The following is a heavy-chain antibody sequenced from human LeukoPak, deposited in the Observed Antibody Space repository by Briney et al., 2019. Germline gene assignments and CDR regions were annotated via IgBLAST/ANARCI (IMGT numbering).Heavy chain of an antibody. CDR1: GLSVSSKY. D-gene: IGHD3-10*01. CDR3: AKDPYYGSGK. Sequence: GGSLRLSCAASGLSVSSKYMNSVRQAPGKGLEWVSLLYSGGTTYYADSVKGRFTISRDNSKNTLYLQMNSLRAEDTAVYYCAKDPYYGSGKWGQGTLVTVSS. J-gene: IGHJ4*02. CDR2: LYSGGTT. V-gene: IGHV3-53*01.